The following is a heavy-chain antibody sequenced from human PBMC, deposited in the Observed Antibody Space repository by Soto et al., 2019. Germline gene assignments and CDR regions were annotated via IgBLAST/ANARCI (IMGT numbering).Heavy chain of an antibody. D-gene: IGHD6-13*01. CDR2: IYSGGST. J-gene: IGHJ4*02. Sequence: GSLRLSCAASGFTVSSNYMSWVRQAPGKGLEWVSVIYSGGSTYYTDSVKGRFTISRDNSKNTLYLQMNSLRAEDTAVYYCAKALHSSSWFVFDYWGQGTLVTVS. CDR3: AKALHSSSWFVFDY. CDR1: GFTVSSNY. V-gene: IGHV3-66*01.